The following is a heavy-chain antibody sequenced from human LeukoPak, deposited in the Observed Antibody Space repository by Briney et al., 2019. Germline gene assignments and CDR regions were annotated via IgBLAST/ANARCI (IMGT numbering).Heavy chain of an antibody. D-gene: IGHD3-10*01. CDR1: GFTFSSYW. J-gene: IGHJ4*02. Sequence: GGSLRLSCAASGFTFSSYWTQWVRQAPGKGLVWVSSINSGGSSTTYADSVKGRFTISRDNAKNTLYLQMNSLRAEDTAVYYCARDRGSTFDYWGQGTLVTVSS. CDR2: INSGGSST. V-gene: IGHV3-74*01. CDR3: ARDRGSTFDY.